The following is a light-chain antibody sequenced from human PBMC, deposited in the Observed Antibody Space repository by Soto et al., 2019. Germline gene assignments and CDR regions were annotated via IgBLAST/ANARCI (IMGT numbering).Light chain of an antibody. J-gene: IGKJ2*01. CDR3: QQSYSTLYT. Sequence: DIQMTQSPSSLSASVGDRVTITCRASQSISTYLNWYQQKPGKAPKPLIYAASSLQSGVPSRFSGSRSGTDFTLTISSLQPEDFATYYCQQSYSTLYTFGQGTKLQI. V-gene: IGKV1-39*01. CDR1: QSISTY. CDR2: AAS.